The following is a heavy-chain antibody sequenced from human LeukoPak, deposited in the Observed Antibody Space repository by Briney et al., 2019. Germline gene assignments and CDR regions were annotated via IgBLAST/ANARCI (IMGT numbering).Heavy chain of an antibody. V-gene: IGHV3-23*01. CDR2: ITNSGDST. Sequence: GRSLRLSCAASGFTFSTYAMSWVRQAPGKGLEWVSGITNSGDSTYYAASMKGRITISRDNPKSTLYLQMNSLRAEDTAVYYCARLGEWLVYDAFHIWGQGTMVTVSS. J-gene: IGHJ3*02. D-gene: IGHD6-19*01. CDR3: ARLGEWLVYDAFHI. CDR1: GFTFSTYA.